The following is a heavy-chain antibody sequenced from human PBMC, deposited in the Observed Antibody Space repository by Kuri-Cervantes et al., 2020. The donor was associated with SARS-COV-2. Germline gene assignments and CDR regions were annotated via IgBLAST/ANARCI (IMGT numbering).Heavy chain of an antibody. CDR3: ARSLRITIFGVVIVNEYFQH. V-gene: IGHV1-69*13. CDR2: IIPIFGTA. Sequence: SVKVSCKASGGTFSSYAISWVRQAPGQGLEWMGGIIPIFGTANYAQKFQGRVTITADESTSTAYMELSSLRSEDTAVYYCARSLRITIFGVVIVNEYFQHWGKGTLVTVSS. CDR1: GGTFSSYA. J-gene: IGHJ1*01. D-gene: IGHD3-3*01.